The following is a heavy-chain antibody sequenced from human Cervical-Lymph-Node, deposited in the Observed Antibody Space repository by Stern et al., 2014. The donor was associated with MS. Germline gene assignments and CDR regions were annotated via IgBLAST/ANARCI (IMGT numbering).Heavy chain of an antibody. J-gene: IGHJ4*02. D-gene: IGHD3-22*01. Sequence: EVQLVESGGGLVKPGGSLRLPCAASGFSISRYSMNWVRQAPGKGLEWVSSISTSGTYIYYADSVEGRFTISRDNAKNSLYLQMNSLRVEDTAVYYCARDPFSSSSDYYGSVDYWGQGTLVTVSS. CDR3: ARDPFSSSSDYYGSVDY. V-gene: IGHV3-21*01. CDR1: GFSISRYS. CDR2: ISTSGTYI.